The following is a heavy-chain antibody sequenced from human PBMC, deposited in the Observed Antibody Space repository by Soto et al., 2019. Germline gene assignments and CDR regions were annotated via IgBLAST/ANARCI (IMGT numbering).Heavy chain of an antibody. V-gene: IGHV1-3*01. Sequence: ASVKVSCKASGYTSTSYAMHWVRQAPGQRLEWMGWINAGNGNTKYSQKFQGRVTITRDTSASTAYMELSSLRSEDTAVYYCARGINGDYPQRYYYYMDVWGKGTTVTVSS. D-gene: IGHD4-17*01. CDR1: GYTSTSYA. CDR3: ARGINGDYPQRYYYYMDV. J-gene: IGHJ6*03. CDR2: INAGNGNT.